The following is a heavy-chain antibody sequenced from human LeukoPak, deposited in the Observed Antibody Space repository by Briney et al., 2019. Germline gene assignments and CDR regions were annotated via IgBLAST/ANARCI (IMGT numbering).Heavy chain of an antibody. CDR3: ATRHDY. CDR1: GFTFSSYT. V-gene: IGHV3-21*01. J-gene: IGHJ4*02. Sequence: GGSLRLSCAVSGFTFSSYTMNWVRQTPGKGLEWVSSISSSGSYIYYADSVKGRFTISRDNVRNSLYLQMNSLRAEDTAVYYCATRHDYWGQGTLVTVSS. CDR2: ISSSGSYI.